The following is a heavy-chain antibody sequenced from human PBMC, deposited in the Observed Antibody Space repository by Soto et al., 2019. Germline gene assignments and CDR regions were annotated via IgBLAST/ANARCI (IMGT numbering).Heavy chain of an antibody. CDR1: GGPSSSEY. CDR3: ARGGGVYYFDY. J-gene: IGHJ4*02. Sequence: NPSGAVSVSCVDSGGPSSSEYWSWIRQPPGKGLEWIGYIYYSGITDYNPSLKSRVTISVDTSKSQFSLKLSSVTAADTAVYYCARGGGVYYFDYWGQGTLVTVS. CDR2: IYYSGIT. V-gene: IGHV4-59*07. D-gene: IGHD2-8*02.